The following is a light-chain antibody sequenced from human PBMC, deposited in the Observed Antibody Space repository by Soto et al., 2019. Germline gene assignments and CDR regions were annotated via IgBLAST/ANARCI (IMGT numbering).Light chain of an antibody. Sequence: QSALTQPASVSGSPGQPITISCTATTSDVGGFDSVSWYQQHPGTAPRVIIYEVSNRPSGVSYRFSGSKSANTASLTISGLQADDEADYYCSSYTTSNTWLFGGGTQLTVL. CDR1: TSDVGGFDS. CDR2: EVS. V-gene: IGLV2-14*01. J-gene: IGLJ3*02. CDR3: SSYTTSNTWL.